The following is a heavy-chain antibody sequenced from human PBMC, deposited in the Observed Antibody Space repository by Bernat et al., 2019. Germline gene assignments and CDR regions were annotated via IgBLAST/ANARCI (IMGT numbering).Heavy chain of an antibody. J-gene: IGHJ5*02. V-gene: IGHV3-30*03. D-gene: IGHD3-16*01. CDR1: GFTFTSYG. Sequence: QVQLVESGGGVVQPGRSLRLTCAASGFTFTSYGMHWVRQAPGKGLEWVAVISYDGIDKYYADSVKGRFTISRDNSKNTLILQMNSLRTEDSAAYYCAIRGLYDYQEPWFDPWGQGTLVTVSS. CDR2: ISYDGIDK. CDR3: AIRGLYDYQEPWFDP.